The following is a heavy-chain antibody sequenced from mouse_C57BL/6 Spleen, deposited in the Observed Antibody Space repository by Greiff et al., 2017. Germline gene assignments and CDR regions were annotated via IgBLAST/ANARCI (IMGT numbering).Heavy chain of an antibody. CDR2: IWTGRGT. D-gene: IGHD2-4*01. V-gene: IGHV2-9-1*01. CDR1: GFSLTSYA. J-gene: IGHJ3*01. Sequence: VKLMESGPGLVAPSQSLSITCTVSGFSLTSYAISWVRQPPGKGLEWLGGIWTGRGTNYNSALKSRLSISKDNSKSQVFLNMNSLQTDDTARYYCARKLDYDDDAWFAYWGQGTLVTVSA. CDR3: ARKLDYDDDAWFAY.